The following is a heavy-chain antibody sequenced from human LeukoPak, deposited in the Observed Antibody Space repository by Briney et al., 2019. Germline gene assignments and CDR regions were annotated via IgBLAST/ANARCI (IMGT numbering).Heavy chain of an antibody. J-gene: IGHJ3*02. V-gene: IGHV3-23*01. CDR2: ISGSGGNT. CDR3: AVLRRSGGFPNAFDI. Sequence: EPGGSLTLSCAASGLTLSSYAMSCVRQAAGRGLEWDSAISGSGGNTYHAASVKGRFTSSRDNSKNALDLQMNSLRAEDTAVYYCAVLRRSGGFPNAFDIWGQGTMVTVSS. CDR1: GLTLSSYA. D-gene: IGHD6-19*01.